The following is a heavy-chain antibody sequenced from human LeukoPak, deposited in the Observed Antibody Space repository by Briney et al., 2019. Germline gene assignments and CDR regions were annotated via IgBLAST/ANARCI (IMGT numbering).Heavy chain of an antibody. CDR2: IRYDGSNK. CDR3: AKATHSGYARGPNGDY. V-gene: IGHV3-30*02. J-gene: IGHJ4*02. CDR1: GFIFSSYG. D-gene: IGHD5-12*01. Sequence: GGSLRLSCSASGFIFSSYGMHWVRQAPDKGLEWVAFIRYDGSNKDFADSVKGRFTISRDNSKNTLYLQMNSLRTDDTAVYYCAKATHSGYARGPNGDYWGQGTLVIVSS.